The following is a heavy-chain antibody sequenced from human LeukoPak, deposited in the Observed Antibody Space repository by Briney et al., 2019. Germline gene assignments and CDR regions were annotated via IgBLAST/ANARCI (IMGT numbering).Heavy chain of an antibody. D-gene: IGHD2-2*01. V-gene: IGHV1-69*13. CDR1: GGTFSSYA. CDR2: IIPIFGTA. CDR3: ASSHIVPAARSFDY. J-gene: IGHJ4*02. Sequence: SVKVPCKASGGTFSSYAISWVRQAPGQGLEWMGGIIPIFGTANYAQKFQGRVTITADESTSTAYMELSSLRSEDTAVYYCASSHIVPAARSFDYWGQGTLVTVSS.